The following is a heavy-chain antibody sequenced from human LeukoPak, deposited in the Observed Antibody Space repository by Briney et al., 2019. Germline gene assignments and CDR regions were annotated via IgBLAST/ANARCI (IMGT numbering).Heavy chain of an antibody. CDR2: IKEDGSDK. CDR1: GSTFSNYW. D-gene: IGHD3-10*01. Sequence: PGGSLRLSCAASGSTFSNYWMSWVRQAPGKGLEWVANIKEDGSDKYYVDSVKGRFTISRDNAKNSLYLQMNSLRAEDTAVYYCARMYYYGSGYYYMDVWGKGTTVTVSS. V-gene: IGHV3-7*01. CDR3: ARMYYYGSGYYYMDV. J-gene: IGHJ6*03.